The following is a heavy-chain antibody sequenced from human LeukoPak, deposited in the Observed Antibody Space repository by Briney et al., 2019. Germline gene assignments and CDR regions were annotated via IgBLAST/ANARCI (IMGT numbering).Heavy chain of an antibody. CDR2: IYYRGST. J-gene: IGHJ6*04. V-gene: IGHV4-59*11. CDR3: ARGIEVLDV. Sequence: SETLSLTCTVSGDSISSHYWRWIRQPPGKGLEWSGYIYYRGSTNYNPSLKSRVTISVDTTKNQFSLKLSSVTAADTAVYYCARGIEVLDVWGKGTTVTVSS. CDR1: GDSISSHY.